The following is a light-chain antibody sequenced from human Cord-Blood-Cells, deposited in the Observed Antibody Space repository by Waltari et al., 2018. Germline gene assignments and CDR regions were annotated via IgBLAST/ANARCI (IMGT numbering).Light chain of an antibody. Sequence: DIVMTQSPDSLAVSLGERDTINCQSSQSVFYSSNNKNYLAWYQQKPGQPPKLLIYWASTRESGVPDRFSGSGSGTDFTLTSSSLQAEDVAVYYCQQYYSTPWTFGQGTKVEIK. CDR2: WAS. J-gene: IGKJ1*01. CDR3: QQYYSTPWT. CDR1: QSVFYSSNNKNY. V-gene: IGKV4-1*01.